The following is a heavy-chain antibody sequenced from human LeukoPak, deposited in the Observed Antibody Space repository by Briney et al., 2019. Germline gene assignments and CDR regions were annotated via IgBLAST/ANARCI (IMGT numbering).Heavy chain of an antibody. CDR1: GYSISSGYY. D-gene: IGHD5-18*01. V-gene: IGHV4-38-2*01. CDR3: ATVDTAMVYFDY. CDR2: IYHSGST. Sequence: SETLSLTCAVSGYSISSGYYWGWILRPPGKGLEWIGSIYHSGSTYYNPSLKSRVTISVDTSKNQFSLKLSSVTAADTAVYYCATVDTAMVYFDYWGQGTLVTVSS. J-gene: IGHJ4*02.